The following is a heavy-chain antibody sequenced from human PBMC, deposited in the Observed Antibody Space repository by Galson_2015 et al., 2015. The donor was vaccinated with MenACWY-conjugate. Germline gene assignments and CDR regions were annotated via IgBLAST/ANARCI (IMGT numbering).Heavy chain of an antibody. Sequence: SLRLSCAGSGFIFTDYDMHWIRQAPGKGLEWVSYISRSSSYTHYADSVKGRFTISRDNSMSTLYLQMNSLRAEDTAVYYCAKVAGYCSDDTCYSDYWGQGTLVTVSS. CDR2: ISRSSSYT. CDR3: AKVAGYCSDDTCYSDY. V-gene: IGHV3-11*05. J-gene: IGHJ4*02. CDR1: GFIFTDYD. D-gene: IGHD2-15*01.